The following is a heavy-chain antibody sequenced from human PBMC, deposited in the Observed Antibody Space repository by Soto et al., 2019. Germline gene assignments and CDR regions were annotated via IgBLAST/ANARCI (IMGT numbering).Heavy chain of an antibody. CDR3: AREGLWFGWYALFDY. CDR2: IYYSGST. V-gene: IGHV4-61*01. Sequence: QVQLQESGPGLVKPSETLSLTCTVSGGSVSSGSYYWSWIRQPPGKGLEWIGYIYYSGSTNYNPSVWRRVTISVDTSKNQCALRLSSVSAADTVVYYGAREGLWFGWYALFDYWGQGTLVTVSS. J-gene: IGHJ4*02. D-gene: IGHD3-10*01. CDR1: GGSVSSGSYY.